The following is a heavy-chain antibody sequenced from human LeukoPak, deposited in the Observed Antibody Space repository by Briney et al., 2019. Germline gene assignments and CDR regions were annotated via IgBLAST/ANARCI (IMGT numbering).Heavy chain of an antibody. Sequence: GGSLRLSCAASGFTFSSYSMNWVRQAPGKGLEWVSSISSSSYIYYADSVKGRFTISRDNAKNSLYLQMNSPRAEDTAVYYCARDRDIVVVPGWFDPWGQGTLVTVSS. J-gene: IGHJ5*02. CDR1: GFTFSSYS. CDR3: ARDRDIVVVPGWFDP. D-gene: IGHD2-2*01. V-gene: IGHV3-21*01. CDR2: ISSSSYI.